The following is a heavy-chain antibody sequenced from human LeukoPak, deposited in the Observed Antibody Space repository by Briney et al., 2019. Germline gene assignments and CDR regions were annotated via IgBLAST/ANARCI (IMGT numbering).Heavy chain of an antibody. CDR3: ATWADPRHSINAFDI. Sequence: PGGSLGLSCAASGFTFSSSWMHWVRQAPGKGLEWVSFISSSGSTMFYADSVKGRFTISRDNAKNSLYLQMDSLRAEDTAVYYCATWADPRHSINAFDIWGQGTMVTVSS. J-gene: IGHJ3*02. D-gene: IGHD1-26*01. V-gene: IGHV3-48*03. CDR1: GFTFSSSW. CDR2: ISSSGSTM.